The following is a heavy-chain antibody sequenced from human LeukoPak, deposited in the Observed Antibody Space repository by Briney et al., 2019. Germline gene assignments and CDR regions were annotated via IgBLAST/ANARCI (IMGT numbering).Heavy chain of an antibody. V-gene: IGHV1-2*02. D-gene: IGHD3-22*01. CDR3: ARWDYYDSSGLDY. J-gene: IGHJ4*02. Sequence: GASVKVSCKASGYTFSDYYIHWVRQAPGQGLEWMGWINPNSGGTDYAQKFQGRDTMTRDTSINTAYMELRSLRSEDTAVYYCARWDYYDSSGLDYWGQGTLVTVSS. CDR2: INPNSGGT. CDR1: GYTFSDYY.